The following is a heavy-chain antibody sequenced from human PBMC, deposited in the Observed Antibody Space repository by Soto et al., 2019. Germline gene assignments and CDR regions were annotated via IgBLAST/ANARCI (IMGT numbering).Heavy chain of an antibody. CDR1: GYTFSNYA. CDR2: IRGNGDGT. V-gene: IGHV3-23*01. J-gene: IGHJ3*01. D-gene: IGHD3-10*01. Sequence: VQLLESGGGLVPPGGSLRLSCAASGYTFSNYAMSWVRQAPGKGLEWVSTIRGNGDGTYYADSVKGRFTISRDNSKNTLSLQMNSLRVVDTALYYCAAAGAGTFDLWGQGTMVTVSS. CDR3: AAAGAGTFDL.